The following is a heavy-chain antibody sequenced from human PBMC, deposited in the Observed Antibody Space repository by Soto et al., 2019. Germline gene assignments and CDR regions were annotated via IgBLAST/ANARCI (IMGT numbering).Heavy chain of an antibody. J-gene: IGHJ3*02. CDR2: INHRGST. CDR1: GESFSGYY. V-gene: IGHV4-34*01. CDR3: ARAEYDSSGFPLDHDAFDM. Sequence: QVQLQQWGAGLLKPSETLSLTCAVYGESFSGYYWSWIRQPPGKGLEWIGEINHRGSTNCNASLKSRVTISVDTSKNQFSLKLSSVTAADTAVYYCARAEYDSSGFPLDHDAFDMWGQGTMVSVSS. D-gene: IGHD3-22*01.